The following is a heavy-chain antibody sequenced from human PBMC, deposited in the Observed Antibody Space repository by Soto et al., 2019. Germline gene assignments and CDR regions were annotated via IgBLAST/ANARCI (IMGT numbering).Heavy chain of an antibody. D-gene: IGHD1-1*01. Sequence: EVQLVESGGGLVQPGGSLRLSCAASGFSLYNYAMDWVRQAPGQGLEWVSYISLSSANIHYADSVRGRFTVSRDNAKNSIYLQMNSLRAEDTAVYYCVSDPSRGNGGARYVDLWGRGTLVTVSS. J-gene: IGHJ2*01. CDR1: GFSLYNYA. CDR2: ISLSSANI. CDR3: VSDPSRGNGGARYVDL. V-gene: IGHV3-48*01.